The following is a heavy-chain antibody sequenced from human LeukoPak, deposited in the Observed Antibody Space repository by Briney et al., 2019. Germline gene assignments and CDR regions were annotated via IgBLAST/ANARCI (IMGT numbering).Heavy chain of an antibody. CDR1: GGTFSSYA. Sequence: GASVKVSCKASGGTFSSYAISWVRQAPGQGLEWMGGIIPIFGTANYAQKFQGRVTITTDESTSTAYMELSSLRSEDTAVYYCATPYSGITMVRGVITHHDAFDIWGQGTMVTVSS. CDR2: IIPIFGTA. V-gene: IGHV1-69*05. J-gene: IGHJ3*02. CDR3: ATPYSGITMVRGVITHHDAFDI. D-gene: IGHD3-10*01.